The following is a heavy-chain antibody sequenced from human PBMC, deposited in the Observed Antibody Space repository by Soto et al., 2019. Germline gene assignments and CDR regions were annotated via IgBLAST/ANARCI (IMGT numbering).Heavy chain of an antibody. D-gene: IGHD6-13*01. CDR1: GFTFSSYG. V-gene: IGHV3-30*03. Sequence: ESGGGVVQPGRSLRLSCAASGFTFSSYGMHWVRQAPGKGLEWVAVISYDGSNKYYADSVKGRFTISRDNSKNRLYLQMNSLRAEDTAVYYCATIAAAGLGYFDYWGQGTLVAVSS. J-gene: IGHJ4*02. CDR2: ISYDGSNK. CDR3: ATIAAAGLGYFDY.